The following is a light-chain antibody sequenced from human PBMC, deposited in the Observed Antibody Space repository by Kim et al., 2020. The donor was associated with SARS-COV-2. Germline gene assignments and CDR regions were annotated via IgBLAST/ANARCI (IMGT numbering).Light chain of an antibody. CDR3: TSYTSIYTYV. V-gene: IGLV2-14*03. CDR2: NVN. CDR1: SSDVGRYER. Sequence: QYALTQPASVSGSPGQSITISCTGTSSDVGRYERVFWYQQHPGKAPKLMIYNVNNRPSGVSNRFSGSKSGNTASLTISGLQAEDEADYYCTSYTSIYTYVFGTGTKVTVL. J-gene: IGLJ1*01.